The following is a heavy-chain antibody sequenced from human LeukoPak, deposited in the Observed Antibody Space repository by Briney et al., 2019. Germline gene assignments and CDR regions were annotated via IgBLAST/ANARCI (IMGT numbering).Heavy chain of an antibody. J-gene: IGHJ6*02. Sequence: PGGSLRLSCAASKFTFSNYWMSWVRQAPGKGLEWVSSISSSSSYIYYADSVKGRFTISRDNAKNSLYLQMNSLRAEDTAVYYCASFSGYSYGSGYGMDVWGQGTTVTVSS. CDR3: ASFSGYSYGSGYGMDV. D-gene: IGHD5-18*01. CDR2: ISSSSSYI. CDR1: KFTFSNYW. V-gene: IGHV3-21*01.